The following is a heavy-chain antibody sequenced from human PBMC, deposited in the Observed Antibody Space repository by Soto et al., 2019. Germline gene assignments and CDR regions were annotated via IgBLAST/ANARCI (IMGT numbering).Heavy chain of an antibody. Sequence: EVRLLESGGALVQPGGSLRLSCAASGFTFGSYGMNWVRQAPGKGLAWVSAISGSGDATYYADSVKGRFTISRDNSRNTVYLQMNSLRAEDTAIYYCAKEGGYKRPLDCWGQGTLVTVSS. D-gene: IGHD3-10*01. CDR1: GFTFGSYG. J-gene: IGHJ4*02. CDR3: AKEGGYKRPLDC. CDR2: ISGSGDAT. V-gene: IGHV3-23*01.